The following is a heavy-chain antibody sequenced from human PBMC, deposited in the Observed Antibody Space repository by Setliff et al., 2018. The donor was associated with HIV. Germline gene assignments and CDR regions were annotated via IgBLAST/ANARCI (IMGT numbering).Heavy chain of an antibody. CDR3: AREYSSSSAGGYFDY. CDR2: IIPIFGTA. Sequence: SVKVSCKASGGTFSSYAISWVRQAPGQGLEWMGGIIPIFGTANYAQKFQGRVTITADESTSTAYMELSSLRSEDTAVYYCAREYSSSSAGGYFDYWGKGTLSPFL. D-gene: IGHD6-6*01. CDR1: GGTFSSYA. J-gene: IGHJ4*02. V-gene: IGHV1-69*13.